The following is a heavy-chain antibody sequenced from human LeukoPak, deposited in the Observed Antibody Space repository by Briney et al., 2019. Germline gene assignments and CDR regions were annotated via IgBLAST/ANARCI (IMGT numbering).Heavy chain of an antibody. CDR1: GYTFTGYY. CDR3: ARVLKFPAAFDI. CDR2: INPNSGGT. Sequence: ASVKVSCKASGYTFTGYYMHWVRQAPGQGLEWMGWINPNSGGTNYAQKFQDRVTMTRDTSISTAYMELSRLRSDDTAVYYCARVLKFPAAFDIWGQGTMVTVSS. V-gene: IGHV1-2*02. J-gene: IGHJ3*02.